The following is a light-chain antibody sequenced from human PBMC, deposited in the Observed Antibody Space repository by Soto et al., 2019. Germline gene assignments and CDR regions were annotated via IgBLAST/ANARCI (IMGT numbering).Light chain of an antibody. J-gene: IGKJ4*01. CDR1: QSVSSSY. CDR3: QQYGSSLLLT. Sequence: EIVLTQSPGTLSLSPGERATLSCRASQSVSSSYLAWYQQNPGQAPRLLIYGASSRATGIPDRFSGSGSGTDFTLTISRLEPEDFAVYYCQQYGSSLLLTFGGGTKVEIK. V-gene: IGKV3-20*01. CDR2: GAS.